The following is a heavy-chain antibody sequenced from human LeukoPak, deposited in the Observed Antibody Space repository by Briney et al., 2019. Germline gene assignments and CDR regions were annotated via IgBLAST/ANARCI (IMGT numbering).Heavy chain of an antibody. CDR3: AKVFRGVVTSNWFDP. Sequence: SETLSLTCTVSGGSITGHYWTWIRQSPGKGLEWIGFVYDNGNTNYNSSLQSRVTMSVDTSTNQLSLRMTSVTAADTAIYYCAKVFRGVVTSNWFDPWGQGTLVTVSS. CDR2: VYDNGNT. V-gene: IGHV4-59*11. J-gene: IGHJ5*02. CDR1: GGSITGHY. D-gene: IGHD2-21*02.